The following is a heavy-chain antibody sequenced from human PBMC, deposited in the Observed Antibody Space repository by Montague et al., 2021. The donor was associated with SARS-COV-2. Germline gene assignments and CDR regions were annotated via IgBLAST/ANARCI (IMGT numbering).Heavy chain of an antibody. CDR2: ISHSGST. J-gene: IGHJ6*02. D-gene: IGHD2-2*01. CDR1: GGSLSGYY. CDR3: ARVPYRLLFVPRYYGMDV. Sequence: SETLSLPCAVYGGSLSGYYWSWIRQPPGEGLEWIAEISHSGSTSYNPSLKSRVTISVDTSKNQFSLKLSSATAADTAVYYCARVPYRLLFVPRYYGMDVWGQGTTVTVSS. V-gene: IGHV4-34*01.